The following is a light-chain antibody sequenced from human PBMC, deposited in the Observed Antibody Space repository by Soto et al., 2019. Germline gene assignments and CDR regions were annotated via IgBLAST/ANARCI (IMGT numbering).Light chain of an antibody. V-gene: IGKV1-5*01. CDR2: DAS. CDR3: QQYSSRPLT. Sequence: DIQMTQSPSTLSASVGDRVTITCRANEIISTWLAWYQQKPGKAPKLLISDASSLQSGVPSRFSGSGSGTAFTLTISSLQPDDFATYYCQQYSSRPLTFGGGTKVEIK. J-gene: IGKJ4*01. CDR1: EIISTW.